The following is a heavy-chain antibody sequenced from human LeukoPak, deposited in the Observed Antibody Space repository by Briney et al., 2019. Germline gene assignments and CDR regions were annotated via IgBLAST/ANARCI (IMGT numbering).Heavy chain of an antibody. CDR2: INHSGST. V-gene: IGHV4-4*02. CDR1: GGSISSRNW. CDR3: ARGNYYDSSGYY. J-gene: IGHJ4*02. Sequence: SETLSLTCAVSGGSISSRNWWSWVRQPPGKGLEWIGEINHSGSTNYNPSLKSRVTISVDTSKNQFSLKLSSVTAADTAVYYCARGNYYDSSGYYWGQGTPVTVSS. D-gene: IGHD3-22*01.